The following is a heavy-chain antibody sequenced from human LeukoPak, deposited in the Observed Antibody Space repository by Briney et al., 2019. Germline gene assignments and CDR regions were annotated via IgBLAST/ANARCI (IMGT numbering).Heavy chain of an antibody. V-gene: IGHV3-23*01. Sequence: PGGSLRLSCAASGFTFSNYAMTWVRQAPGKGLEWVSAIVDDGGSISYADSVKGRFTISRDNSKNTLFLQMNGLRAEDTALYYCAKDRALHSTVVTTYAEYFHHWGQGTLVTVSS. CDR2: IVDDGGSI. CDR3: AKDRALHSTVVTTYAEYFHH. D-gene: IGHD4-23*01. J-gene: IGHJ1*01. CDR1: GFTFSNYA.